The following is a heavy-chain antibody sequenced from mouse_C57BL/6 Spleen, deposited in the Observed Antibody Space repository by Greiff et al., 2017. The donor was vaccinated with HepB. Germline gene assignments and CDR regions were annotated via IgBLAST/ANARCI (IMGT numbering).Heavy chain of an antibody. D-gene: IGHD1-1*01. V-gene: IGHV5-4*01. CDR2: ISDGGSYT. Sequence: DVKLQESGGGLVKPGGSLKLSCAASGFTFSSYAMSWVRQTPEKRLEWVATISDGGSYTYYPDNVKGRFTISRDNAKNNLYLQMSHLKSEDTAMYYCARDYYGSSYERGPWFAYWGQGTLVTVSA. J-gene: IGHJ3*01. CDR3: ARDYYGSSYERGPWFAY. CDR1: GFTFSSYA.